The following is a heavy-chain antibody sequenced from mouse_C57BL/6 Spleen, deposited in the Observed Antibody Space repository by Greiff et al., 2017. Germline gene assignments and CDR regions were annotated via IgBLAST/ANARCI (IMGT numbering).Heavy chain of an antibody. J-gene: IGHJ4*01. V-gene: IGHV1-54*01. CDR1: GYAFTNYL. CDR3: AREEDSYAMDY. Sequence: VQRVESGAELVRPGTSVKVSCKASGYAFTNYLIEWVKQRPGQGLEWIGVINPGSGGTNYNEKFKGKATLTADKSSSTAYMQLSSLTSEDSAVYFCAREEDSYAMDYWGQGTSVTVSS. CDR2: INPGSGGT.